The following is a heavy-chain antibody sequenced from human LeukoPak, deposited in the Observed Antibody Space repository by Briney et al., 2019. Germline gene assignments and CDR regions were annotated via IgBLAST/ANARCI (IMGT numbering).Heavy chain of an antibody. Sequence: GGSLRLSCVASGFTFSSYGMHWVRQAPGKGLEWVAVISYDGSNKYYAGSVKGRFTISRDNSKNTLYLQMNSLRAEDTAVYYCAKDADGSGSLTTWGQGTLVTVSS. CDR3: AKDADGSGSLTT. J-gene: IGHJ5*02. D-gene: IGHD3-10*01. CDR1: GFTFSSYG. CDR2: ISYDGSNK. V-gene: IGHV3-30*18.